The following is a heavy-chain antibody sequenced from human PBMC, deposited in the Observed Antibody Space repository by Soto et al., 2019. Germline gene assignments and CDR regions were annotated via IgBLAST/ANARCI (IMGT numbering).Heavy chain of an antibody. Sequence: GWSLRLSCAASGFTFSCYAMSWFRQAPGKGLEWVSAISGSGGSTYYADSVKGRFTISRDNSKNTLYLQMNSLRAEDTAVYYCAKDLVAGIDYWGQGTLVTVSS. D-gene: IGHD2-15*01. V-gene: IGHV3-23*01. CDR1: GFTFSCYA. CDR2: ISGSGGST. J-gene: IGHJ4*02. CDR3: AKDLVAGIDY.